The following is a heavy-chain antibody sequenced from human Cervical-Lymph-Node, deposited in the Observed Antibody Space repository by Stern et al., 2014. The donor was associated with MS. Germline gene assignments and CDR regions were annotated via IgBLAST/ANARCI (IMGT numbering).Heavy chain of an antibody. CDR2: FYHTGSV. CDR1: GGSLRSYY. D-gene: IGHD2-15*01. Sequence: VQLVESGPGLVKPSETLSLTCTVSGGSLRSYYWNWIRQAPGTGLEWLGFFYHTGSVNYNPSLSSRVAMSVDTSKNQFSLTVSSVTAADTAVYYCAREGEYCSGSRCYPFLDYWGQGTLVTVSS. CDR3: AREGEYCSGSRCYPFLDY. J-gene: IGHJ4*02. V-gene: IGHV4-59*01.